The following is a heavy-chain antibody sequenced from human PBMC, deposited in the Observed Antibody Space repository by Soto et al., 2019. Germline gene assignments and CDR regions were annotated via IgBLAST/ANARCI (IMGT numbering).Heavy chain of an antibody. CDR2: ISGSGGST. CDR3: AKLTMWFGEFPY. D-gene: IGHD3-10*01. CDR1: GFTFSSYA. Sequence: AGGSLRLSCAASGFTFSSYAMSWVRQAPGKGLEWVSAISGSGGSTYYAGSVKGRFTISRDNSKNTLYLQMNSLRAEDTAVYYCAKLTMWFGEFPYWGQGTLVTVSS. V-gene: IGHV3-23*01. J-gene: IGHJ4*02.